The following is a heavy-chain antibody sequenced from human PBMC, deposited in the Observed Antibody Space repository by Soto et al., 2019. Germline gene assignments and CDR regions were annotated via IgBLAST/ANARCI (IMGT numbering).Heavy chain of an antibody. CDR2: IRDTGGDS. J-gene: IGHJ4*02. Sequence: GGSLRLCCEASGVTFINYAMIWVRQAPGKGLEWVASIRDTGGDSYYADSMDGRFTISRDNSKNTLYLQINSLRAEDTAVYYCVRDLYRSATMPCLDHWGQGTLVTVSS. CDR3: VRDLYRSATMPCLDH. V-gene: IGHV3-23*01. D-gene: IGHD1-1*01. CDR1: GVTFINYA.